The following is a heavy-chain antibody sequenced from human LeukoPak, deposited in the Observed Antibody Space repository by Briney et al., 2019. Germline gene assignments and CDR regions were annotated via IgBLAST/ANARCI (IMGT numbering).Heavy chain of an antibody. CDR3: ASLNLNCSSTSCYTPSAPTFDY. Sequence: SETLSLTCAVYGGSFSGYYWSWICQPPGKGLEWIGEINHSGSTNYNPSLKSRVTISVDTSKNQFSLKLSSVTAADTAVYYCASLNLNCSSTSCYTPSAPTFDYWGQGTLVTVSS. J-gene: IGHJ4*02. V-gene: IGHV4-34*01. CDR2: INHSGST. CDR1: GGSFSGYY. D-gene: IGHD2-2*02.